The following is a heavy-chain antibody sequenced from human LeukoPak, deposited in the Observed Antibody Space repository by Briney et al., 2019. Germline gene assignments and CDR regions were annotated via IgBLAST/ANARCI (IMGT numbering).Heavy chain of an antibody. D-gene: IGHD4/OR15-4a*01. Sequence: SETLSLTCTVSGGSFSDINYFWGWIRQPPGKGLEWIGSIFHSGGTYYNPSLKSRVTLSVDTSKNHFSLDLSSVTAADTALYYRVRHRPRAHYPVDYWGQGTLVTVSS. CDR1: GGSFSDINYF. CDR2: IFHSGGT. CDR3: VRHRPRAHYPVDY. J-gene: IGHJ4*02. V-gene: IGHV4-39*01.